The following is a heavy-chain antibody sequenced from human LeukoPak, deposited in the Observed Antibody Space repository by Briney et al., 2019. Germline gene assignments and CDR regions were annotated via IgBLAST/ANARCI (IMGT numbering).Heavy chain of an antibody. J-gene: IGHJ4*02. CDR1: GFTFSNAW. Sequence: PGGSLRLSCAASGFTFSNAWMSWVRQAPGKGLEWVGRIKGISDGGTTDYAAPVKGRFTISRDDSKNTLYLQMNSLKTEDTAVYFCSTVGGAVAFDYWGQGTLVTVSS. CDR2: IKGISDGGTT. CDR3: STVGGAVAFDY. D-gene: IGHD6-19*01. V-gene: IGHV3-15*01.